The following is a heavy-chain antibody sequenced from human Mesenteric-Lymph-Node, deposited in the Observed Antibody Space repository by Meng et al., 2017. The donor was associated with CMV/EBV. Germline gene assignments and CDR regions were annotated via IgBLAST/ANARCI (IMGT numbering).Heavy chain of an antibody. V-gene: IGHV3-20*01. Sequence: GESLKISCAASGFTFDDYGMSWVRQAPGKGLEWVSGINWNGGSTGYADSVKGRFTISRDNAKNSLYLQMNSLRAEDTALYHCARVSSGWSRGGMDVWGQGTTVTVSS. J-gene: IGHJ6*02. CDR3: ARVSSGWSRGGMDV. CDR2: INWNGGST. D-gene: IGHD6-19*01. CDR1: GFTFDDYG.